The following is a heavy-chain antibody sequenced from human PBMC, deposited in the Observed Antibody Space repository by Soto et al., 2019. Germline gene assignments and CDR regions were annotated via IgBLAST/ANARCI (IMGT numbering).Heavy chain of an antibody. J-gene: IGHJ1*01. Sequence: QVQQLESGPGLVKPWDTLSLTCTVSGAYISDFSWSWIRQPAGKGLEWIGRITVNGNTQYNPSFRRRVTKSMDTSRNQFSLNLQSATAADTALYYCARESGENWTYEAHWGQGTLVTVSS. D-gene: IGHD1-7*01. V-gene: IGHV4-4*07. CDR1: GAYISDFS. CDR2: ITVNGNT. CDR3: ARESGENWTYEAH.